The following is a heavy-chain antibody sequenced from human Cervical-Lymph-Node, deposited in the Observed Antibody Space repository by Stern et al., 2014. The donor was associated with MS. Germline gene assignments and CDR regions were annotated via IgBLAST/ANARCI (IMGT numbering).Heavy chain of an antibody. Sequence: VQLVQSGAEVKKPGASVKVSCKASGYTFASHGFSWVRQAPGQGLEWMGWISAYNGNTNYAPKLQGRLTMTRDTSTNTVYMELRSLRSDDSAIYYCARDAVAGGTGVIGFWGQGTLVTVSS. CDR2: ISAYNGNT. CDR1: GYTFASHG. D-gene: IGHD6-19*01. J-gene: IGHJ4*02. V-gene: IGHV1-18*04. CDR3: ARDAVAGGTGVIGF.